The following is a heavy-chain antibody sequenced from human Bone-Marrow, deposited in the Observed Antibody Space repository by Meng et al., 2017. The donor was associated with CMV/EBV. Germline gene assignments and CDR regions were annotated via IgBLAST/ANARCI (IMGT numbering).Heavy chain of an antibody. J-gene: IGHJ4*02. Sequence: GESLKISCAASGFTFSSYAMHWVRQAPGKGLEWVAVISYDGSNKYYADSVKGRFTISRDNSKNTLYLQMNSLRAEDTAVYYCASSYDFWSGTWGYWGQGTLVTVSS. V-gene: IGHV3-30-3*01. CDR2: ISYDGSNK. CDR3: ASSYDFWSGTWGY. CDR1: GFTFSSYA. D-gene: IGHD3-3*01.